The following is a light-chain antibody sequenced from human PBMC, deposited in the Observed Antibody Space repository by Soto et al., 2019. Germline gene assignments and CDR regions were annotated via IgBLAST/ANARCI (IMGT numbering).Light chain of an antibody. Sequence: DIQMTQSPSTLSASVRDRVTITCRASQTISSWLAWYQQKPGKAPKLLIYKASTLKSGVPSKFSGSGSGTEFTLTITNVQPDDFATYYCQHYYSYPWTFGQGTKVDIK. J-gene: IGKJ1*01. V-gene: IGKV1-5*03. CDR3: QHYYSYPWT. CDR1: QTISSW. CDR2: KAS.